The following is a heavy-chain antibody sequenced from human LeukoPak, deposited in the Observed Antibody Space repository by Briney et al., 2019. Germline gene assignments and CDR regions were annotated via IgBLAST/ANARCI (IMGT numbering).Heavy chain of an antibody. D-gene: IGHD6-19*01. CDR2: ISPNGADT. CDR3: ARVAIAVVGDYHYHYMDV. Sequence: VASVKVSCKVSGYTISGHYMHWVRQAPGQGREWMGCISPNGADTDYAQRFQGRVTMTRDTSISTAYMELTRLRSDDTAVYYCARVAIAVVGDYHYHYMDVWGKGTTITVSS. CDR1: GYTISGHY. J-gene: IGHJ6*03. V-gene: IGHV1-2*02.